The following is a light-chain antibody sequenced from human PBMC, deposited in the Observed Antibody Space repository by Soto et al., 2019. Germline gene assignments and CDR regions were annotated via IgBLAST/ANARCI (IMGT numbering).Light chain of an antibody. J-gene: IGKJ1*01. CDR1: QSISSW. V-gene: IGKV1-5*01. CDR3: QQLNGYPLT. Sequence: DIQMTQSPSTLSASVGDRVTITCRASQSISSWLAWYQQKPGKAPKLLIYDASSLESGVPSRFSGRRSGTEFTLTIASVQPEDFATYYCQQLNGYPLTFGQGTKVDIK. CDR2: DAS.